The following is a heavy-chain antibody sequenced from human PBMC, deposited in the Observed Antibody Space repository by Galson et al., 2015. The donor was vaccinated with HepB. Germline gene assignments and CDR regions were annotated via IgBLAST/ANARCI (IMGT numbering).Heavy chain of an antibody. CDR2: IIPIFGTA. V-gene: IGHV1-69*06. Sequence: SVKVSCKASGGTFSSYAISWVRQAPGQGLEWIGGIIPIFGTANYAQKFQGRVTITADKSTSTAYMELSSLRSEDTAVYYCAAGDTAMVSMGDYWGQGTLVTVSS. D-gene: IGHD5-18*01. CDR1: GGTFSSYA. CDR3: AAGDTAMVSMGDY. J-gene: IGHJ4*02.